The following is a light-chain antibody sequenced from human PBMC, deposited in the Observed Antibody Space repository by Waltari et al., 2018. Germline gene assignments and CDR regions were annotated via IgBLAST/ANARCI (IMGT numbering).Light chain of an antibody. J-gene: IGKJ1*01. Sequence: DIVLTQSPGTLSLSPGERATLSCRASQSLSSSYLAWYQQKPGQAPRLLIHGAFRRATGIPDRFSGSGSGTDFTLTICRLEPEDFAVYFCQLHPGTFGQGTKVE. CDR3: QLHPGT. V-gene: IGKV3-20*01. CDR2: GAF. CDR1: QSLSSSY.